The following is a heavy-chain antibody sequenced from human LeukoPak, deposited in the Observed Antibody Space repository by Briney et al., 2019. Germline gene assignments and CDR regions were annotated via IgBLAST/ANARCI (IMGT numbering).Heavy chain of an antibody. CDR3: AQDRRVFSYVSSGFLSGAFDI. J-gene: IGHJ3*02. V-gene: IGHV3-9*01. CDR2: ISWNSGSI. D-gene: IGHD3-22*01. Sequence: GGSLRLSWAAAGFTFDGCAMDWVRQAPGKGLEWVSGISWNSGSIGYADSVKGRFTISRDNAKNSLYLQMNSLRPEDTALYQCAQDRRVFSYVSSGFLSGAFDIWGQGTMVTVSS. CDR1: GFTFDGCA.